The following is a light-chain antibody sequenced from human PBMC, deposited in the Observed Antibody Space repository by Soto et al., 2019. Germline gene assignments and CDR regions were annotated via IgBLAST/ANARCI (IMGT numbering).Light chain of an antibody. CDR3: QQYNNWPNT. CDR1: QSMSSN. Sequence: EIVMTQSPATLSVSPGERAALSCMASQSMSSNLAWYQQKPGQAPRLLIYGASTRATGIPARFSGSGSGTEFTLTISSLQSEDFAVYYCQQYNNWPNTFGQGTKLEMK. V-gene: IGKV3-15*01. J-gene: IGKJ2*01. CDR2: GAS.